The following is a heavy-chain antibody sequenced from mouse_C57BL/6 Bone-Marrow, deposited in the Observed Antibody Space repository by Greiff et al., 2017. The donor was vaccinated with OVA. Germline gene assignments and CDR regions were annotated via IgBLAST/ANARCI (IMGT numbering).Heavy chain of an antibody. D-gene: IGHD1-1*01. Sequence: EVQLVESGAELVRPGASVKLSCTASGFNIKDDYMHWVKQRPEQGLEWIGWIDPENGDTEYASKFQGKATITADTSSNTAYLQLSSLTSEDTAVYYCTGYYGSSPSYWGQGTTLTVSS. V-gene: IGHV14-4*01. J-gene: IGHJ2*01. CDR3: TGYYGSSPSY. CDR1: GFNIKDDY. CDR2: IDPENGDT.